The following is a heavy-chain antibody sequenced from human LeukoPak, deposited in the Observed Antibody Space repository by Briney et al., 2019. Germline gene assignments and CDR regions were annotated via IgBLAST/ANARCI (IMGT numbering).Heavy chain of an antibody. J-gene: IGHJ5*02. Sequence: PSETLSLTFTVSGGSISSYYWSWIRQPPGKGLEWIGEINHSGSTNYNPSLKSRVTISVDTSKNQFSLKLSSVTAADTAVYYCARRRGGYSYGKYNWFDPWGQGTLVTVSS. CDR1: GGSISSYY. CDR2: INHSGST. CDR3: ARRRGGYSYGKYNWFDP. D-gene: IGHD5-18*01. V-gene: IGHV4-34*01.